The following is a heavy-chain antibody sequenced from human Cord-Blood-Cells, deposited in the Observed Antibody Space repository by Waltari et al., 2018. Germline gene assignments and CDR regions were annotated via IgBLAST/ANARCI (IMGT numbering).Heavy chain of an antibody. J-gene: IGHJ6*02. V-gene: IGHV4-39*01. Sequence: QLQLQESGPGLVKPSETLSLTCNVSGGSISSSSYSWGWIRKHPGKGLEWIGRIYYSVSTYDNPSLESRVTISVDTSKNQFSLKLSSVTGADTAVYYCARRCRYYYYGMDVWGQGTTVTVSS. CDR2: IYYSVST. CDR1: GGSISSSSYS. D-gene: IGHD2-8*01. CDR3: ARRCRYYYYGMDV.